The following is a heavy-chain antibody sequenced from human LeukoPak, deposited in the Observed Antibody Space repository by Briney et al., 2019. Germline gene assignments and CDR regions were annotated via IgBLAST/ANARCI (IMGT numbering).Heavy chain of an antibody. D-gene: IGHD7-27*01. CDR2: IYPGDSDT. J-gene: IGHJ3*02. CDR3: ARSLGSPDDAFDI. CDR1: GYSFTCYW. Sequence: GESLKISCKGSGYSFTCYWIGWVRQMPGKGLEWMGIIYPGDSDTRYSPSFQGQVTISADKSISTAYLQWSSLKASDTAMYYCARSLGSPDDAFDIWGQGTMVTVSS. V-gene: IGHV5-51*01.